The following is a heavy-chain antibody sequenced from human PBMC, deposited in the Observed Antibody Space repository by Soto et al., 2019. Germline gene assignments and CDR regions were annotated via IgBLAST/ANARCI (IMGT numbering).Heavy chain of an antibody. V-gene: IGHV1-69*01. CDR2: IIPIFGTA. CDR1: GGTFSSYA. D-gene: IGHD6-13*01. J-gene: IGHJ6*02. Sequence: QVQLVQSGAEVKKPGSSVKVSCKASGGTFSSYAISWVRQAPGQGLEWMGGIIPIFGTANYAQKFQGRVTITADESTSTAYIEMSSLRSEDTAVYYCARWFRESSSRPRNYGMDVWGQGTTVTVSS. CDR3: ARWFRESSSRPRNYGMDV.